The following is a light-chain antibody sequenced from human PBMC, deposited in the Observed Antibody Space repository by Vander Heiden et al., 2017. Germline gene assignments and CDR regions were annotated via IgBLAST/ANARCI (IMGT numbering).Light chain of an antibody. Sequence: QSLLTQPPSASGTPGQRVTISCSGFSFNIGSNYIYWYHQLPGTAPKLLIYRNDQRPSGVPDRFSGSKSGTSASLAISGLRSEDEADYYCAAWDDSLNGWVFGGGTKLTVL. V-gene: IGLV1-47*01. CDR1: SFNIGSNY. CDR3: AAWDDSLNGWV. CDR2: RND. J-gene: IGLJ3*02.